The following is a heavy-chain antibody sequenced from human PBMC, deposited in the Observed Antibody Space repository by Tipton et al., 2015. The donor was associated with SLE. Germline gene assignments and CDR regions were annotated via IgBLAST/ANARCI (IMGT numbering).Heavy chain of an antibody. CDR2: IYSGGST. V-gene: IGHV3-53*01. CDR1: GFTVSSNY. J-gene: IGHJ4*02. D-gene: IGHD6-25*01. Sequence: SLGLSCAASGFTVSSNYMSWVRQAPGKGLEWVSVIYSGGSTYYADSVKGRFTISRDNSKNTLYLQMNSLRAEDTAVYYCARDLGGYSSAGGDWGQGTLVTVSS. CDR3: ARDLGGYSSAGGD.